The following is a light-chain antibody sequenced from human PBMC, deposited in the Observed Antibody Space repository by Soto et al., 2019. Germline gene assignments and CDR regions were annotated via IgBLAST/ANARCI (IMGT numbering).Light chain of an antibody. CDR1: SSDVGGYNF. CDR2: EVS. Sequence: QSALTQPPSASGSPGQSVTISCTGTSSDVGGYNFVSWYQQHPGKAPKLMIYEVSERPSGVPDRFSGSKSGNTASLTVSGLHAEDEADYYCSSYAGSNIGVFGGRTQLTVL. CDR3: SSYAGSNIGV. J-gene: IGLJ2*01. V-gene: IGLV2-8*01.